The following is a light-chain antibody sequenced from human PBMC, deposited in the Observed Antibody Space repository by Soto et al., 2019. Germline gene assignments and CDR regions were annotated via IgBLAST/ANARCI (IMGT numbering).Light chain of an antibody. CDR1: NSDVGGDNF. Sequence: QSALTQPRSVSGSPGQSVTISCTGTNSDVGGDNFVSWSQQHPGKAPKLIIYDFSKRPSGVPDRFSGSKSGNTASLTISGLQAEDEADYYCCSYAGTYTHVVFGGGTKLTV. J-gene: IGLJ2*01. CDR2: DFS. CDR3: CSYAGTYTHVV. V-gene: IGLV2-11*01.